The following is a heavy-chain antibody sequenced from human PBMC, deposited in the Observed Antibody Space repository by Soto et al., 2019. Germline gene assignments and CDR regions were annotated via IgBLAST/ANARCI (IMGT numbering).Heavy chain of an antibody. CDR1: GVSVSTSGHY. V-gene: IGHV4-31*03. D-gene: IGHD2-21*01. CDR2: IDSSGTT. CDR3: ALVMFMDV. J-gene: IGHJ6*03. Sequence: VQLQESGPGLVKPSQTLSLSCSVSGVSVSTSGHYWNWVRQHPGKGLEWIGYIDSSGTTYYNPSLKSRLVMSIEPSTNQISLSLSSVTAADTALYFCALVMFMDVWGRGTTVTVSS.